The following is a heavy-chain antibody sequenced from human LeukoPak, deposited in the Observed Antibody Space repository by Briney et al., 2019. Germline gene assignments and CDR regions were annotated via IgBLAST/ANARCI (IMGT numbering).Heavy chain of an antibody. V-gene: IGHV3-33*01. CDR2: IRYDGGNK. J-gene: IGHJ6*02. D-gene: IGHD2-2*01. CDR1: GFTFSSYG. CDR3: AREFDCSSTSCYGYYYGMDV. Sequence: GRSLRLSCAAPGFTFSSYGMHWVRQAPGKGLERVAVIRYDGGNKYYADSVKGRFTISRDNSKNTLYLQMNNLRAEDTAVYYCAREFDCSSTSCYGYYYGMDVWGQGTTVTVAS.